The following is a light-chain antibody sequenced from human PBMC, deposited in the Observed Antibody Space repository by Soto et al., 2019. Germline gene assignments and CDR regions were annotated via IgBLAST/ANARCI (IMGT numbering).Light chain of an antibody. V-gene: IGKV2-30*02. CDR2: KVS. J-gene: IGKJ5*01. Sequence: LMTQSPLSLPVTPGEPASISCRSNQSLVHSDGIAYFSWFQQRPGRSPRRLIYKVSNRDSGVPARFSGSGSGTDFALKISRVEAEDVGVYYCMQGTHWPITFGQGTRLEIK. CDR1: QSLVHSDGIAY. CDR3: MQGTHWPIT.